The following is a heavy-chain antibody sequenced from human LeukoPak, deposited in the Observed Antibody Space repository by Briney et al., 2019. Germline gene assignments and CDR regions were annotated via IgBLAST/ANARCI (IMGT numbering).Heavy chain of an antibody. D-gene: IGHD4-23*01. CDR1: GFTFSSYE. CDR2: IGTSSYTI. J-gene: IGHJ4*02. CDR3: ARHDYGGNSGDN. Sequence: PGGSLRLSCAASGFTFSSYEMNWVRQAPGKGLEWVSYIGTSSYTIYYADSVKGRFTISRDNAKNSLYLQMNSLRDEDTAVYYCARHDYGGNSGDNWGQGTLVTVSS. V-gene: IGHV3-48*03.